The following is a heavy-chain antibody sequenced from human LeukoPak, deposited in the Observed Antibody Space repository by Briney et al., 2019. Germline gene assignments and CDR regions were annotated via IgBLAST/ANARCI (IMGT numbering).Heavy chain of an antibody. Sequence: GGSLRLSCAASGFTFSSYWMSWVRQAPGKGLEWVANIKQDGSEKYYVDSVKGRFTISRDNAKNSLYLQMNSLRAEDTAVYCCARVGYDFWSGYYNPYYFDYWGQGTLVTVSS. CDR3: ARVGYDFWSGYYNPYYFDY. CDR2: IKQDGSEK. D-gene: IGHD3-3*01. V-gene: IGHV3-7*01. J-gene: IGHJ4*02. CDR1: GFTFSSYW.